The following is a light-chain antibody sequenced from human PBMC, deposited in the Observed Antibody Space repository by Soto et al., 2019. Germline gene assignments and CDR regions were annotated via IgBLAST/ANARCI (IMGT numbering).Light chain of an antibody. CDR2: GAS. CDR3: QQRSNWPPIT. Sequence: DIVLTQSPGTLSLSPGERATLSCRASQSLRSTSLAWYQQKPGQAPRLPMYGASNRATGIPDKFSGGGSGTDFTLTISSLEPEDFAVYYCQQRSNWPPITFGQGTRLEIK. CDR1: QSLRSTS. V-gene: IGKV3D-20*02. J-gene: IGKJ5*01.